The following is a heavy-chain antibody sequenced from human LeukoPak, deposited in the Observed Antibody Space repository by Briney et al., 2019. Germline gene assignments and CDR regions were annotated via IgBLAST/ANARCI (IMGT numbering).Heavy chain of an antibody. CDR1: GGTFSNYA. D-gene: IGHD2-15*01. Sequence: SVKVSCKASGGTFSNYAISWVRQAPGQGPEWMGRFIPILDIPNYAERFQGRVTITADKSTSTAYMELSGLRSEDTAVYYCASPYSPYYYYGMDVWGQGTTVAVSS. J-gene: IGHJ6*02. V-gene: IGHV1-69*04. CDR3: ASPYSPYYYYGMDV. CDR2: FIPILDIP.